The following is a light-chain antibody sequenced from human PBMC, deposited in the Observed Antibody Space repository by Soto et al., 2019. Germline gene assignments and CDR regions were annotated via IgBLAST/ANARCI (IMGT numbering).Light chain of an antibody. CDR1: QSVSNNY. Sequence: IVLTQTPGTLSLSPGERATLSCRASQSVSNNYLAWYQQRPGQAPRRLIYDASSRATGIPDRFSVSGSGKDFSLTISRVEPEDFAVYYCQQYETSPRAFGQGTKVEIK. J-gene: IGKJ1*01. V-gene: IGKV3-20*01. CDR3: QQYETSPRA. CDR2: DAS.